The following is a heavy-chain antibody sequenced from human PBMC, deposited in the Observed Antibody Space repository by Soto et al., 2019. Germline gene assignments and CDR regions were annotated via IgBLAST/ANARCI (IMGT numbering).Heavy chain of an antibody. V-gene: IGHV3-30-3*01. CDR3: ARDKAVRSDFPILDYYGMDV. CDR2: ISYDGSNK. D-gene: IGHD3-3*01. Sequence: QPGGSLRLSCAASGFTFSSYAMHWVRQAPGKGLEWVAVISYDGSNKYYADSVKGRFTISRDNSKNTLYLQMNSLRAEDTAVYYCARDKAVRSDFPILDYYGMDVWGQGTTVTVSS. J-gene: IGHJ6*02. CDR1: GFTFSSYA.